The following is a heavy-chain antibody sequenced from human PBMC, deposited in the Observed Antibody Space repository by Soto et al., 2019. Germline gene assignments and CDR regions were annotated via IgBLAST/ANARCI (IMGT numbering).Heavy chain of an antibody. Sequence: SETLSLTCAVYGDSFRGSFWGWVRQSPGKGLEWIGEINHSGKTNYNPSLESRVTISVDTSKNQFSLKLRFVTAADTAVYYCARSYSGYDPFDSWGQGTLVTVSS. CDR2: INHSGKT. CDR1: GDSFRGSF. V-gene: IGHV4-34*01. CDR3: ARSYSGYDPFDS. D-gene: IGHD5-12*01. J-gene: IGHJ4*02.